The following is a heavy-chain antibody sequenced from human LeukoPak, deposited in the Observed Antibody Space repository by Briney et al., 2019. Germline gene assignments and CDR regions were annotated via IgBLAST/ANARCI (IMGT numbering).Heavy chain of an antibody. D-gene: IGHD2-2*02. CDR3: ARYCSSTSCYIGGEGIDY. V-gene: IGHV3-7*01. CDR1: GFTFSSYW. J-gene: IGHJ4*02. CDR2: IKQDGSEK. Sequence: GGSLRLSCAASGFTFSSYWMSWVRQAPGKGLEWVANIKQDGSEKNYVDSVKGRFTISRDNAKNSLYLQMNSLRAEDTAVYYCARYCSSTSCYIGGEGIDYWGQGTLVTVSS.